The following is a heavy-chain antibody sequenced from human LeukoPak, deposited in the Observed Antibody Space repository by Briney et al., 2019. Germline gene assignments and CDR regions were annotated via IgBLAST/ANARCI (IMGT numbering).Heavy chain of an antibody. D-gene: IGHD3-9*01. CDR3: AKWGDYDVLTGYYDSDY. Sequence: GGSLRLSCAASGFTFSSYSMNWVRQAPGKGLEWVSAVSGRDTSTYYTDSVKGRFTISRDNSKNTLYLQMNSLSAEDTAIYYCAKWGDYDVLTGYYDSDYWGQGTLVTVSS. CDR2: VSGRDTST. V-gene: IGHV3-23*01. CDR1: GFTFSSYS. J-gene: IGHJ4*02.